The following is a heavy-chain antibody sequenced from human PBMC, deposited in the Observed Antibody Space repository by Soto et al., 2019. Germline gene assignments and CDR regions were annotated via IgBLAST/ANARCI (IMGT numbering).Heavy chain of an antibody. CDR3: GRYQGIVAKIAH. D-gene: IGHD5-12*01. V-gene: IGHV6-1*01. J-gene: IGHJ4*02. CDR2: TYYRSSWYN. CDR1: GESVCSSRWS. Sequence: LPLSGVIPGESVCSSRWSSNYTRQSPSRGLDWLGRTYYRSSWYNHYAEAEKRRITINPDTTKNQFSQHLKSVTPEDSAVYYCGRYQGIVAKIAHWGQGTLVTVSS.